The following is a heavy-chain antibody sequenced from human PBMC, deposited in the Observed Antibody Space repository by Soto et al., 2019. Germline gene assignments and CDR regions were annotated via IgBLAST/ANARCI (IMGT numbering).Heavy chain of an antibody. CDR3: ARGNHRWLQLWYFDL. Sequence: QVQLVQSGAEVKKPGSSVKVSCKASGGTFSNYPIRWVRQAPGQGLEWMGGIIPIFGTVNYAQKFQGRVTITADESTSTAYMELSSLRSDDTAVYYCARGNHRWLQLWYFDLWGRGTLFTVSS. J-gene: IGHJ2*01. CDR1: GGTFSNYP. CDR2: IIPIFGTV. V-gene: IGHV1-69*12. D-gene: IGHD5-12*01.